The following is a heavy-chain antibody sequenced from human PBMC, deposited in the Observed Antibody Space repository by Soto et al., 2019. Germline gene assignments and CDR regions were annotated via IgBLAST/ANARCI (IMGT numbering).Heavy chain of an antibody. J-gene: IGHJ3*02. D-gene: IGHD5-12*01. V-gene: IGHV4-39*01. CDR3: ARRNSYFRRRDGYNPTAFDI. CDR2: IYYSGST. Sequence: QLQLQESGPGLVKPSETLSLTCTVSGGSISSSSYYWGWIRQPPGKGLEWIGSIYYSGSTYYNPSLKSRVTISADTSKNQFSLKLSPVTAADTAVYYCARRNSYFRRRDGYNPTAFDIWGQGTMVTVSS. CDR1: GGSISSSSYY.